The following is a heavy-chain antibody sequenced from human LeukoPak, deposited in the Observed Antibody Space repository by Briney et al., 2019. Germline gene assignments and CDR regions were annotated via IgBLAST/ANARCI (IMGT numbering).Heavy chain of an antibody. CDR3: AREGGFYRPLDY. CDR1: GGSITSGGYY. V-gene: IGHV4-39*07. Sequence: SETLSLTCTVSGGSITSGGYYWSWLRQPPGKGLEWIGEVHLDGRTNYNPSLKSRLIMSVDLPENHISPKLTSVTAADTAVYYCAREGGFYRPLDYSGQGTLVTVSS. CDR2: VHLDGRT. J-gene: IGHJ4*02. D-gene: IGHD3-3*01.